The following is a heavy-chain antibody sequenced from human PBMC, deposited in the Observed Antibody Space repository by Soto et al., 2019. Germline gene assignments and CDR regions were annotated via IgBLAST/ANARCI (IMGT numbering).Heavy chain of an antibody. CDR1: GFTFSSYA. Sequence: EVQLLESGGGLVQPGGSLRLSCAASGFTFSSYAMSRVRQAPGKGLEWVSAISGSGGSTYYADSVKGRFTISRDNSKNTLYLQMNSPRAEDTAVYYCAKESFELDGGGYWGQGTLVTVSS. D-gene: IGHD1-1*01. CDR3: AKESFELDGGGY. V-gene: IGHV3-23*01. J-gene: IGHJ4*02. CDR2: ISGSGGST.